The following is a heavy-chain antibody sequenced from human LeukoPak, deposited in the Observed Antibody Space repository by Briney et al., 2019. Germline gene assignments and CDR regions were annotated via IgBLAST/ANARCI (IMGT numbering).Heavy chain of an antibody. Sequence: GGSLRLSCAASGFTVSSNYMSWVRQAPGKGLEWVSVIYSGGSTYYADSVKGRFTISRDNSKNTLYLQMNSLRAEDTAVYYCAKGDILTGYYSASVFDYWGQGTLVTVSS. D-gene: IGHD3-9*01. CDR2: IYSGGST. CDR1: GFTVSSNY. J-gene: IGHJ4*02. CDR3: AKGDILTGYYSASVFDY. V-gene: IGHV3-53*01.